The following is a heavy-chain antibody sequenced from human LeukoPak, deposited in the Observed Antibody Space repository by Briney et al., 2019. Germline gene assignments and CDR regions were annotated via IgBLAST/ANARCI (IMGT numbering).Heavy chain of an antibody. CDR3: AKGPIGWFGELSRFLDY. J-gene: IGHJ4*02. CDR1: GFTFSSYA. Sequence: PGGSLRLSCAASGFTFSSYAMSWVRQAPGKGLEWVLAISGSGGSTYYADSVKGRFTISRDNSKNTLYLQMNSLRAEDTAVYYCAKGPIGWFGELSRFLDYWGQGTLVTVSS. V-gene: IGHV3-23*01. CDR2: ISGSGGST. D-gene: IGHD3-10*01.